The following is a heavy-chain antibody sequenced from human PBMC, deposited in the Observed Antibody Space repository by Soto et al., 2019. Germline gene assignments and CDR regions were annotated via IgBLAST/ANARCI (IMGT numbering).Heavy chain of an antibody. J-gene: IGHJ2*01. D-gene: IGHD5-12*01. V-gene: IGHV4-38-2*01. CDR2: IYHRGST. CDR1: GNSISRRYY. Sequence: PSGSLSVTRALSGNSISRRYYWGWIRQPPGKGREWLGCIYHRGSTYYNPSLKSRVPMSVDTSKNQFSLKLSSVTAADTAVYYCARVVEMATISLWYFDLRGRVTLFP. CDR3: ARVVEMATISLWYFDL.